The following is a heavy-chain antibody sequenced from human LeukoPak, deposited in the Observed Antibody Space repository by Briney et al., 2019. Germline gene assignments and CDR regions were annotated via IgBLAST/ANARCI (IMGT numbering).Heavy chain of an antibody. CDR1: GGSFSGYY. CDR3: ARGAPPYDYIWGSYRYTSFGHFDY. Sequence: SETLSLTCAVYGGSFSGYYWSWIRQPPGKGLEWIGEINHSGSTNYNPSLKSRVTISVDTSKNQFSLKLSSVTAADAAVYYCARGAPPYDYIWGSYRYTSFGHFDYWGQGTLVTVSS. V-gene: IGHV4-34*01. J-gene: IGHJ4*02. CDR2: INHSGST. D-gene: IGHD3-16*02.